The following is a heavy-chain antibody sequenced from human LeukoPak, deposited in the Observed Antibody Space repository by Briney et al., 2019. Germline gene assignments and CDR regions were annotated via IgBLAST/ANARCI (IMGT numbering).Heavy chain of an antibody. Sequence: GGSLRLSCAASGFTFSDHYMDWVRQAPGKGLEWVGRTRNKANSYTTEYAASVKGRFTISRDDSKNSLYLQMNSLKTEDTAVYYCARGPGYDFWSGCPYWGQGTLVTVSS. CDR3: ARGPGYDFWSGCPY. CDR2: TRNKANSYTT. CDR1: GFTFSDHY. D-gene: IGHD3-3*01. J-gene: IGHJ4*02. V-gene: IGHV3-72*01.